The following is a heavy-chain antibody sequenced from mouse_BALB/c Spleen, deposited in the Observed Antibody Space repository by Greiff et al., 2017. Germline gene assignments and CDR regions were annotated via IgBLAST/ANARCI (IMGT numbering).Heavy chain of an antibody. J-gene: IGHJ1*01. CDR3: AKYYYYSSSPWYFDV. CDR1: GFSLTSYG. CDR2: IWRGGST. V-gene: IGHV2-5-1*01. D-gene: IGHD1-1*01. Sequence: QVQLQQSGPSLVQPSQSLSLTCTASGFSLTSYGVHWVRQSPGKGLEWLGVIWRGGSTDYNAAFMSRLSITKDNSKSQVFFKMNSLQADDTAIYYCAKYYYYSSSPWYFDVWGAGTTVTVSS.